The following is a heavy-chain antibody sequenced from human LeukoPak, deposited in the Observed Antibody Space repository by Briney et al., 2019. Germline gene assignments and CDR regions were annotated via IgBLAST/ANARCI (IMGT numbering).Heavy chain of an antibody. J-gene: IGHJ6*04. V-gene: IGHV1-69*13. CDR2: IIPIFGTA. D-gene: IGHD3-9*01. Sequence: ASVKVSCKASGGTFSSYAISWVRQAPGQGLEWMGGIIPIFGTANYAQKFQGRVTITADESTSTAYMEQSSLRSEDTAVYYCARVVGDILTGYYNGYYYYGMDVWGKGTTVTVSS. CDR1: GGTFSSYA. CDR3: ARVVGDILTGYYNGYYYYGMDV.